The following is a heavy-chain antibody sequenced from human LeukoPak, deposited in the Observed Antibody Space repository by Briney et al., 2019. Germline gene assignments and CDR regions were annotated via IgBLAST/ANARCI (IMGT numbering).Heavy chain of an antibody. V-gene: IGHV3-23*01. Sequence: QPGGSLRLSCAASGFTFSSYAMSWVRQAPGKGLEWVSTISYSGGSTYYADSVKGRFAISRDSSKNTLYLRMNGLRGEDTAVYYCAKDDGGSPPDAFDIWGQGTLVTVSS. CDR2: ISYSGGST. CDR3: AKDDGGSPPDAFDI. CDR1: GFTFSSYA. D-gene: IGHD1-26*01. J-gene: IGHJ3*02.